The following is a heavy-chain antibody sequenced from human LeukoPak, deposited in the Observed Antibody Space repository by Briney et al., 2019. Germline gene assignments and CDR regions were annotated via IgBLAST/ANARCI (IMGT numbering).Heavy chain of an antibody. V-gene: IGHV3-74*01. J-gene: IGHJ4*02. CDR1: GFTFSSYW. Sequence: PGGSLRLSCAASGFTFSSYWMHWVRQAPGKGLVWVSRINSDGSSTIYADSVKGRFTISRDNAKNTLYLQMNSLRAEDTAVYYCARGAARLGSDYWGQGTLVTVSS. CDR2: INSDGSST. D-gene: IGHD6-6*01. CDR3: ARGAARLGSDY.